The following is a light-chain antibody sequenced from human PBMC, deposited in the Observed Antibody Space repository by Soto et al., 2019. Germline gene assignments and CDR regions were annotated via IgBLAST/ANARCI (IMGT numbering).Light chain of an antibody. Sequence: DVQMTQSPSTLSASIGDRVTITCRASQSISTWLAWYQQKPGKAPKFLIYDVSNLESGVPSRFSGSGSGTEFTLTIGSLQPDDFATYYCQQYNSYSWTFGQGTKVDI. CDR2: DVS. CDR3: QQYNSYSWT. V-gene: IGKV1-5*01. J-gene: IGKJ1*01. CDR1: QSISTW.